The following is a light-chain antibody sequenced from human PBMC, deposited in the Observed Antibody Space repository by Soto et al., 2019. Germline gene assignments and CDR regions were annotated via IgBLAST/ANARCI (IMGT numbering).Light chain of an antibody. CDR3: SSYTSSSTPPYV. V-gene: IGLV2-14*01. J-gene: IGLJ1*01. Sequence: QSVLTQPASVSGSPGQSTTISCTGTSSDVGGYNYVSWYQQHPGKAPKLMIYDVSNRPSGVSNRFSGSKSGNTASLTISGLQAEDKADYYCSSYTSSSTPPYVFGTGTKVTVL. CDR1: SSDVGGYNY. CDR2: DVS.